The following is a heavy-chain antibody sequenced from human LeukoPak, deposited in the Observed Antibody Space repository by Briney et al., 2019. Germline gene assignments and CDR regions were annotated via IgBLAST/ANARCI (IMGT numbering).Heavy chain of an antibody. J-gene: IGHJ5*02. CDR3: ARDGPHNWFDP. CDR2: IYYSGST. CDR1: GGSISSYY. V-gene: IGHV4-59*01. Sequence: SETLSLTCTVSGGSISSYYWSWIRQPPGKGLEWIGYIYYSGSTNYNPSLKSRVTISVDTSKNQFSLKLSSVTAADTAVYYCARDGPHNWFDPWGQGTLVTVSS.